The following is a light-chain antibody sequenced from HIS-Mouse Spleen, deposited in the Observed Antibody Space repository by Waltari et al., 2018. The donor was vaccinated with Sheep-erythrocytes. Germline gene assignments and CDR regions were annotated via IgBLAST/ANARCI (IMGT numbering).Light chain of an antibody. CDR3: QVWDSSSDHVV. Sequence: SYVLTQPPSVSVAPGQTARITCGGNNIGSKSVPWYQQKPGQAPVLVVYDDRDRPSGIPERFSGSNSGNTATLTISRVEAGDEADYYCQVWDSSSDHVVFGGGTKLTVL. CDR2: DDR. V-gene: IGLV3-21*02. CDR1: NIGSKS. J-gene: IGLJ2*01.